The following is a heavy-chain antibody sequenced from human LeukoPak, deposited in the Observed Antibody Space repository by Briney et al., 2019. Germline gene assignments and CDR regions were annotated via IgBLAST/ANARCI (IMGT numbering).Heavy chain of an antibody. J-gene: IGHJ4*02. CDR2: ISGSGGST. CDR3: VKEGEYYYDSSGYLLRKGENYYFDY. Sequence: GGSLRLSCAASGFTFSSYAMSWVRQAPGKGLEWVSAISGSGGSTYYADSVKGRFTISRENSKNTLYLQMNSLRAEDTAVYYCVKEGEYYYDSSGYLLRKGENYYFDYWGQGTLVTVSS. D-gene: IGHD3-22*01. CDR1: GFTFSSYA. V-gene: IGHV3-23*01.